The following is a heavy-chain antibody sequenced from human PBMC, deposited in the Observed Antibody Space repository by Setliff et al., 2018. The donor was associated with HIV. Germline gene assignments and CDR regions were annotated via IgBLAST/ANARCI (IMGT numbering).Heavy chain of an antibody. CDR1: GYTFTGYY. V-gene: IGHV1-2*02. Sequence: ASVKVSCKTSGYTFTGYYMHWVRQAPGQGLEWMGWINSNSGDTNYAQKFRGRVTMTRDTSISTANMELSRLRSDDTAVYYCARGVSYTSGWDFDYWGQGTLVTVSS. CDR2: INSNSGDT. J-gene: IGHJ4*02. CDR3: ARGVSYTSGWDFDY. D-gene: IGHD6-19*01.